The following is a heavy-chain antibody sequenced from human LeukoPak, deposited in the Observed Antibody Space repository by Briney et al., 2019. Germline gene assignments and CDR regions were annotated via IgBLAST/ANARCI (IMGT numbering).Heavy chain of an antibody. CDR1: GFTFTSYA. Sequence: GGSLTLSCAASGFTFTSYAMHWVRQAPGKGLEWVAVISYDGSNKYYADSVRGRFTISRDNSKNTLYLQMNSLRAENTAVYYCARSLWFGEFELDYWGQGTLVTVSS. CDR3: ARSLWFGEFELDY. V-gene: IGHV3-30*04. CDR2: ISYDGSNK. D-gene: IGHD3-10*01. J-gene: IGHJ4*02.